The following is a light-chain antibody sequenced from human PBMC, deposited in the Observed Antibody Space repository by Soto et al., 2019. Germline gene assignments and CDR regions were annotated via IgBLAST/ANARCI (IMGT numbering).Light chain of an antibody. CDR1: QSISSW. CDR2: KAS. J-gene: IGKJ2*01. Sequence: DIQMTQSPSTLSASVGDRVTITCRASQSISSWLAWYQQKPGKAPKLLIYKASTLGSGVPSRFSGTGSGTEFTLTISSLQPDDFATYYCQQYNSYPYTVGQGTNVDSK. CDR3: QQYNSYPYT. V-gene: IGKV1-5*03.